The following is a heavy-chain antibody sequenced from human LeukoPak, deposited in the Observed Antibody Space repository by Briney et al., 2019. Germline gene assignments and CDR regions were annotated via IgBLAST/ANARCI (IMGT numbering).Heavy chain of an antibody. V-gene: IGHV3-23*01. CDR2: ISGSGGCT. J-gene: IGHJ4*02. CDR1: GGSISSISYY. Sequence: ETLSLTCTISGGSISSISYYWGWIRQAPGKGLEWVSAISGSGGCTYYADSVKGRFTISRDNSKNTLYLQMNSLRAEDTAVYYCANHPGNPIMITFGGISDPPVDYFDYWGQGTLVTVSS. D-gene: IGHD3-16*01. CDR3: ANHPGNPIMITFGGISDPPVDYFDY.